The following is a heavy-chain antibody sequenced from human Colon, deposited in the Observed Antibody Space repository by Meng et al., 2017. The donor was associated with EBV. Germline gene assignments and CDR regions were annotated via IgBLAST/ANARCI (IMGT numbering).Heavy chain of an antibody. CDR1: GGSISSGTYY. CDR2: IHYSGST. V-gene: IGHV4-31*03. Sequence: VQLQASGPGMVKPSQTLSLTCTVSGGSISSGTYYWGWIRQLPGKGLEWIAYIHYSGSTYYSPSLKSRVTISVDTSKNQLSLKLSSMTAADTAVYYCARYVFDSSSLYSNWFDPWGQGTLVTVSS. D-gene: IGHD3-22*01. CDR3: ARYVFDSSSLYSNWFDP. J-gene: IGHJ5*02.